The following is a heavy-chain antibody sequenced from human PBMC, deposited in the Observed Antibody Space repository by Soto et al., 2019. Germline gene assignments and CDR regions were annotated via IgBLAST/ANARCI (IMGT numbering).Heavy chain of an antibody. J-gene: IGHJ4*02. D-gene: IGHD2-15*01. CDR2: VYYSGTT. V-gene: IGHV4-61*08. CDR1: GGSLDSGDYY. CDR3: ATGSASTRGYFDH. Sequence: SETLSLTCTVSGGSLDSGDYYWSWILQPPGKGLEWVGYVYYSGTTNYNPFLKSRVTLSLDKSKNQFSLKMNSVTAADTAVYFWATGSASTRGYFDHWGQGTQVTVSS.